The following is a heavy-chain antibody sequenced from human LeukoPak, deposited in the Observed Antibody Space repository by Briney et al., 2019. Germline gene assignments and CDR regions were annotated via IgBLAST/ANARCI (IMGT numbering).Heavy chain of an antibody. CDR2: INHSGST. D-gene: IGHD5-24*01. V-gene: IGHV4-34*01. J-gene: IGHJ4*02. Sequence: SETLSLTCAVYGGSFSGYYWSWIRQPPGKGLEWIGEINHSGSTNYNPSLKSRVTISVDTSKNQFSLKLSSVTAADTAVYYCARHGRDGYNGYFDYWGQGTLVTVSS. CDR1: GGSFSGYY. CDR3: ARHGRDGYNGYFDY.